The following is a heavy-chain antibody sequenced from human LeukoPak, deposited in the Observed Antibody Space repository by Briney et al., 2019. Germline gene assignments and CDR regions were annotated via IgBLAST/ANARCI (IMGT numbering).Heavy chain of an antibody. CDR1: GFTFSSYG. Sequence: GGSLRLSCAASGFTFSSYGMHWVRQAPGKGLERVAFIRYDGSNKYYADSVKGRFTISRDNSKNTLYLQMNSLRAEDTAVYYCAKDRGFYGSGSYYFDYWGQGTLVTVSS. V-gene: IGHV3-30*02. J-gene: IGHJ4*02. D-gene: IGHD3-10*01. CDR2: IRYDGSNK. CDR3: AKDRGFYGSGSYYFDY.